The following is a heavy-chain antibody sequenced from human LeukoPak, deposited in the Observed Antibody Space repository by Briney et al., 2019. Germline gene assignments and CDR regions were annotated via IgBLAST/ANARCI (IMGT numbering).Heavy chain of an antibody. V-gene: IGHV3-11*01. Sequence: GGSLRLSCAAPGFTFSDDYMSWIPQAPGKGLERVSYISSSGSTIYYADSVKGRFTISRDNAKNSLYLQMNSLRAEDTAVYYCASHHRSGYSSSEDDYWGRGTLVTVSS. CDR3: ASHHRSGYSSSEDDY. CDR1: GFTFSDDY. J-gene: IGHJ4*02. D-gene: IGHD6-13*01. CDR2: ISSSGSTI.